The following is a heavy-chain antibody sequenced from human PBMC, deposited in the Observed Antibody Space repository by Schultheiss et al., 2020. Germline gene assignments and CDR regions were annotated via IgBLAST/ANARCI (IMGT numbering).Heavy chain of an antibody. Sequence: GGSLRLSCAASGFTFSSYSMNWVRQAPGKGLEWVSSISSSSSTIYYADSVKGRFTISRDNAKNSLYLQMNSLRAEDTAVYYCARDVWFGELLFDYWSQGTLVTVSS. CDR2: ISSSSSTI. CDR3: ARDVWFGELLFDY. CDR1: GFTFSSYS. J-gene: IGHJ4*02. V-gene: IGHV3-48*01. D-gene: IGHD3-10*01.